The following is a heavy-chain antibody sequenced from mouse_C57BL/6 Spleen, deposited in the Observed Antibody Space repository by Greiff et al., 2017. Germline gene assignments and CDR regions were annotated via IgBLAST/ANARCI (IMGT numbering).Heavy chain of an antibody. J-gene: IGHJ3*01. Sequence: VQLQQPGPELVKPGASVKLSCKASGYTFTSYWMQWVKQRPGQGLEWIGDIDPSDSYANYNQKFKGKATLTVDTSSSTAYMQLGSLTSEDSAVYCCAREGGAQDRCWGQGTLVTVSA. D-gene: IGHD3-2*02. V-gene: IGHV1-50*01. CDR1: GYTFTSYW. CDR3: AREGGAQDRC. CDR2: IDPSDSYA.